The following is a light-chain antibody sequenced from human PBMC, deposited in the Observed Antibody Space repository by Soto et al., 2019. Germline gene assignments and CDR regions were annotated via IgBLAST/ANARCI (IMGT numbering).Light chain of an antibody. J-gene: IGLJ3*02. CDR3: NSYTSTSTWV. Sequence: QSVLTQPASVSGSPGQSITISCTGTSSDVGGYNYVSWYQQYPGKAPKLIIYDVSNRPSGVSNRFSGSKSDNTASLTISGLQAEDEADYYCNSYTSTSTWVFGGGTKLTVL. V-gene: IGLV2-14*01. CDR1: SSDVGGYNY. CDR2: DVS.